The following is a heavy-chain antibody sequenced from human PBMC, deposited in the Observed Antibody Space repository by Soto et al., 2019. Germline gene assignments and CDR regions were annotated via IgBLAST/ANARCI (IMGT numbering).Heavy chain of an antibody. CDR3: ASLRLTGYFDY. CDR1: GFTFSDHY. V-gene: IGHV3-11*05. CDR2: ISTSSSYT. Sequence: QVQLVESGGGLVKPGGSLRLSCVASGFTFSDHYMTWIRQAPGKGLEWLSYISTSSSYTNYADSVKGRFTISRDNAMNSLSLQINSLRAEDTAVYYCASLRLTGYFDYWRQGTLVTVSS. J-gene: IGHJ4*02.